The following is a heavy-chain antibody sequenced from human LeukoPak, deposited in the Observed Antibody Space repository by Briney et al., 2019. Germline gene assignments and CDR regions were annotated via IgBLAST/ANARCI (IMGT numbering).Heavy chain of an antibody. CDR3: AKAVGKYSGSSLDY. Sequence: GSLRLSCAASGFTFSNYGMHWVRQAPGKGLEWVTFIPYDGSNKYYVDSVKGRFTISRDKNTLYLQMNSLRAEDTAVYYCAKAVGKYSGSSLDYWGQGTLVTVSS. CDR1: GFTFSNYG. CDR2: IPYDGSNK. D-gene: IGHD1-26*01. J-gene: IGHJ4*02. V-gene: IGHV3-30*02.